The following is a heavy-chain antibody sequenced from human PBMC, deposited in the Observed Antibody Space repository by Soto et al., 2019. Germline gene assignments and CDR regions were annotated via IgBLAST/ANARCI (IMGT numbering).Heavy chain of an antibody. V-gene: IGHV1-18*01. J-gene: IGHJ4*02. CDR1: GYSFSNSG. Sequence: GPSVKVSCKTSGYSFSNSGISWVRQAPGQGLEWMGWISVYIGKTNYAQKFQGRVTMTTDTSTSTAYMELRSLRSDDTAVYYCARERASTYMDVWGQGTLVTVSS. CDR3: ARERASTYMDV. D-gene: IGHD2-21*01. CDR2: ISVYIGKT.